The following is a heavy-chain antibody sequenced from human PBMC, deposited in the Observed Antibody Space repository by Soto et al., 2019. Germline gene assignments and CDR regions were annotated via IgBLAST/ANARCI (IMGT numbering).Heavy chain of an antibody. CDR3: PLGSWSADTFDI. CDR2: ILPMLDIT. Sequence: QVQLVQSGAEVKKPGSSVKVSCKASGGTFSTYTIIWLRQAPGQGLEWMGRILPMLDITNSAQRLQGRVTITADKSTSTAYLELSSLRSEDTAVYYCPLGSWSADTFDIWGRGTMVTVSS. J-gene: IGHJ3*02. D-gene: IGHD6-13*01. V-gene: IGHV1-69*02. CDR1: GGTFSTYT.